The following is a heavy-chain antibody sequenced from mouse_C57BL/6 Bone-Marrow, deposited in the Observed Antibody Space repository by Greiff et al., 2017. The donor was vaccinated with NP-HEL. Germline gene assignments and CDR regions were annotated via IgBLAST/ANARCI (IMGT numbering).Heavy chain of an antibody. CDR1: GYTFTSYG. V-gene: IGHV1-81*01. J-gene: IGHJ3*01. CDR3: ARRGYYGPFAY. D-gene: IGHD1-1*01. CDR2: IYPRSGNT. Sequence: QVQLQQSGAELARPGASVKLSCKASGYTFTSYGISWVKQRTGQGLEWIGEIYPRSGNTYYNEKFKGKATLTADKSSSTACMELRSLTSEDSAVYVCARRGYYGPFAYWGQGTLVTVSA.